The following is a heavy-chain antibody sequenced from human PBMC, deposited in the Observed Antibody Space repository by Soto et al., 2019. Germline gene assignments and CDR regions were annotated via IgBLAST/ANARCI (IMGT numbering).Heavy chain of an antibody. Sequence: QVQLVESGGGVVQPGRSLRLSCAASGFTFSSYAMHWVRQAPGKGLEWVAVISYDGSNKYYADSVKGRFTISRDNSKNTLYLQMNSLRAEDTAVYYCARSPDIVVAVAARTFDYWGQGTLVTVSS. CDR3: ARSPDIVVAVAARTFDY. CDR2: ISYDGSNK. CDR1: GFTFSSYA. V-gene: IGHV3-30-3*01. J-gene: IGHJ4*02. D-gene: IGHD2-15*01.